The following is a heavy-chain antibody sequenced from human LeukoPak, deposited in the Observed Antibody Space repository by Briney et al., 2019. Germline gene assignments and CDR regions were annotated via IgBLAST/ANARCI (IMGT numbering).Heavy chain of an antibody. CDR1: GESFSGYY. CDR2: INHSGST. Sequence: PSETLSLTCAVYGESFSGYYWSWIRQPPGKGLEWIGEINHSGSTNYNPSLKSRVTISVDTSKNQFSLKLSSVTAADTAVYYCARRLRQQLVQYNWFDPWGQGTLVTASS. CDR3: ARRLRQQLVQYNWFDP. J-gene: IGHJ5*02. V-gene: IGHV4-34*01. D-gene: IGHD6-13*01.